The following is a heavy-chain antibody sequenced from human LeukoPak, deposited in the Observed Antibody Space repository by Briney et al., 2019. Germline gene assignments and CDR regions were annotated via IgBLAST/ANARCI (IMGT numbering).Heavy chain of an antibody. CDR2: ISYDGGNK. CDR1: GFTFSSYA. V-gene: IGHV3-30*04. Sequence: GRSLRLSCAASGFTFSSYAMHWVRQAPGKGLEWVAVISYDGGNKYYADSVKGRFTISRDNSKNTLYLQMNSLRAEDTAVYYCAGDWLSQFDYWGQGTLVTVSS. CDR3: AGDWLSQFDY. J-gene: IGHJ4*02. D-gene: IGHD3-9*01.